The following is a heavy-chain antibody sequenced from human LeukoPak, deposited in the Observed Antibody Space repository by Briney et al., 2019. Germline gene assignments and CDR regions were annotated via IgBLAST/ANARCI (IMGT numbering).Heavy chain of an antibody. Sequence: SETLSLTCAVYGGSFSGYYWSWIRQPPGKGLEWIGEINHSGSTNYNPSLKSRVTISVDTSKNQFSLKLTSVTAADTAVYYCAKDVGELRYWFDPWGQGTLVTVSS. V-gene: IGHV4-34*01. CDR1: GGSFSGYY. CDR2: INHSGST. CDR3: AKDVGELRYWFDP. D-gene: IGHD1-26*01. J-gene: IGHJ5*02.